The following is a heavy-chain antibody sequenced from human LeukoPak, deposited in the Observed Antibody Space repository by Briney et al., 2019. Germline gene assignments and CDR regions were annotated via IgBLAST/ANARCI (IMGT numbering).Heavy chain of an antibody. CDR3: AREFGVVTYFDY. Sequence: GRSLRLSCAASGFTFDSYGMHWVRQAPGKGLEWVAVIWYDGSNKYYADSAKGRFTISRDNSKNTLYLQMNSLRAEDTAVYYCAREFGVVTYFDYWGQGTLVTVSS. CDR1: GFTFDSYG. J-gene: IGHJ4*02. D-gene: IGHD3-3*01. CDR2: IWYDGSNK. V-gene: IGHV3-33*08.